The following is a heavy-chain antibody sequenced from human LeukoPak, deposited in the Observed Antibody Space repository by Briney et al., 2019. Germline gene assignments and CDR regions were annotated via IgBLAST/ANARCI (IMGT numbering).Heavy chain of an antibody. CDR1: GYTFTGYY. Sequence: ASVTVSCKASGYTFTGYYMHWVRQAPGQGLEWMGWINPNSGATNYAQKFQGRVTMTRDTSITTAYMELSRLRSDDTAVYYCARGGTKQPSDVFDIWGQGTMVTVSS. V-gene: IGHV1-2*02. J-gene: IGHJ3*02. CDR2: INPNSGAT. D-gene: IGHD2-15*01. CDR3: ARGGTKQPSDVFDI.